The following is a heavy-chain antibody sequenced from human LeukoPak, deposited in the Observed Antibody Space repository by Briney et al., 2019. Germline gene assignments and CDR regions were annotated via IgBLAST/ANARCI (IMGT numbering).Heavy chain of an antibody. CDR2: INQDGSEK. CDR1: GFTFSSHW. Sequence: RGSLRLSCAASGFTFSSHWMNWVRQAPGKGLEWVANINQDGSEKNYVDSVKGRFTISRDNAKNSLFLQMNSLRAEDTAIYYCASGAGWESGYWGQGTLVTVSS. J-gene: IGHJ4*02. CDR3: ASGAGWESGY. V-gene: IGHV3-7*01. D-gene: IGHD1-26*01.